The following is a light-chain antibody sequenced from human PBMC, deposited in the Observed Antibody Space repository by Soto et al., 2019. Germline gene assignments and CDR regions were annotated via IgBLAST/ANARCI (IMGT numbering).Light chain of an antibody. V-gene: IGKV3-20*01. CDR2: GAS. CDR3: QQYDASPPTIT. J-gene: IGKJ4*01. Sequence: EIVLTQSPGTLSLSPGEGATLSCRASHSVSSTYIAWYQQKPGQPPRLLISGASRRATGIPDRFSGSGSGTDFTLTISRLEPEDFAVYYYQQYDASPPTITFGGGTTVEIK. CDR1: HSVSSTY.